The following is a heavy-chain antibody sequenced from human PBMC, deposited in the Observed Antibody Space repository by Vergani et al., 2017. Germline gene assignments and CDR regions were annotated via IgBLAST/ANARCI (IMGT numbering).Heavy chain of an antibody. CDR1: GFTFSSYW. CDR3: ARDVGLWFGELLSSPPGEYDY. CDR2: IKQDGSEK. D-gene: IGHD3-10*01. J-gene: IGHJ4*02. Sequence: EVQLVESGGGLVQPGGSLRLSCAASGFTFSSYWMSWVRQAPGKGLEWVANIKQDGSEKYYVDSVKSRFTISRDNSKNTLYLQMNSLRAEDTAVYYCARDVGLWFGELLSSPPGEYDYWGQGTLVTVSS. V-gene: IGHV3-7*01.